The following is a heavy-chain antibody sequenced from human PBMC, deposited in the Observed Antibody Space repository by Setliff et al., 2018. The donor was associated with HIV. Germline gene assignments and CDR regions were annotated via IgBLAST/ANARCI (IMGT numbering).Heavy chain of an antibody. D-gene: IGHD4-17*01. Sequence: SATLSLTCTVSGGSISSGDYYWSWIRQPPGKGLEWIGNIYDSESTYYNPSLKSRVTISVDTSKNHFSLKLNSVTAADTAVYYCARAPGPYGDYNWFDPWGQGALVTVS. V-gene: IGHV4-30-4*08. CDR2: IYDSEST. CDR1: GGSISSGDYY. J-gene: IGHJ5*02. CDR3: ARAPGPYGDYNWFDP.